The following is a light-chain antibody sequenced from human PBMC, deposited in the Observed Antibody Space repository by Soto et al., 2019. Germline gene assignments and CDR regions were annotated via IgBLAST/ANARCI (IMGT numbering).Light chain of an antibody. CDR3: QQYGSSSTWT. CDR1: QSVSSAY. J-gene: IGKJ1*01. CDR2: AAS. V-gene: IGKV3-20*01. Sequence: EIVLTQSPGTLSLSPGERATLSCRASQSVSSAYLAWYQHKPGQPPTLLIYAASSRVNGIPDRFSGSGSGTDFTLTISRLEPEDFAVYYCQQYGSSSTWTFGQGTKLEI.